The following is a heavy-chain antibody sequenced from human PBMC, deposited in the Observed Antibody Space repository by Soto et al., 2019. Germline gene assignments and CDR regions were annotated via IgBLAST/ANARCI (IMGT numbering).Heavy chain of an antibody. V-gene: IGHV3-48*01. J-gene: IGHJ6*02. CDR3: ARRVVAPPHNYYSGLAV. Sequence: VRSKRVCCGAAEFNFGGYSISWVRQAPGKGLEWVSYISDSDSSSTIYYADSVRGRFAISRDTAKNSLYLQMNSLRAEDTAVYYCARRVVAPPHNYYSGLAVWGQGTTVTVSS. CDR1: EFNFGGYS. CDR2: ISDSDSSSTI. D-gene: IGHD2-21*01.